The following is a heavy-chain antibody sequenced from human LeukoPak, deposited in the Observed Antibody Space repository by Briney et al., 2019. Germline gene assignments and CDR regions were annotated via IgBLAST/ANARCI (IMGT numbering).Heavy chain of an antibody. D-gene: IGHD1-26*01. V-gene: IGHV1-2*02. CDR3: ASFSGNYNN. J-gene: IGHJ4*02. CDR2: INPNSGGA. CDR1: GNTFNAYY. Sequence: ASVKVSCKASGNTFNAYYIHWVRQAPGQGLEGVGWINPNSGGARYAQKFQGRVINTRDTSISTAYMEVTRLRYDDTAVYYCASFSGNYNNWGQGTLVTVSS.